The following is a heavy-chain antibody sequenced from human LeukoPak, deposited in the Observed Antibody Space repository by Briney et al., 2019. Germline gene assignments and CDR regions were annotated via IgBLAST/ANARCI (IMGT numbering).Heavy chain of an antibody. CDR1: GGSISSGSYY. V-gene: IGHV4-61*01. D-gene: IGHD4-17*01. J-gene: IGHJ4*02. CDR2: INYRGST. Sequence: PSQTLSLTCTVSGGSISSGSYYWSWIRQPPGKGLEWIGYINYRGSTKYNPSLKSRVTISVDTSKNQFSLNLSSVTAADTAVYYCARGYERDGDWDYWGQGTLVTVSS. CDR3: ARGYERDGDWDY.